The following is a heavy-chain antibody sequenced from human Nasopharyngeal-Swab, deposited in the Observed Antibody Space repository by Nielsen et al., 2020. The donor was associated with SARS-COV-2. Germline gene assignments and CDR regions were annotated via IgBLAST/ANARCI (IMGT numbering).Heavy chain of an antibody. CDR1: GGSISSGGYS. J-gene: IGHJ3*02. Sequence: SETLSLTCAVSGGSISSGGYSWSWIRQPPGKGLEWIGYIYHSGGTYYNPSLKSRVTISVDRSKNQFSLKLSSVTAADTAVYYCARERGSTSSHDAFDIWGQGTMVTVSS. CDR2: IYHSGGT. V-gene: IGHV4-30-2*01. D-gene: IGHD2-2*01. CDR3: ARERGSTSSHDAFDI.